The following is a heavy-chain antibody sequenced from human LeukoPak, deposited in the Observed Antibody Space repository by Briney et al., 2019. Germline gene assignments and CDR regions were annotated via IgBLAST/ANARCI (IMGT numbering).Heavy chain of an antibody. Sequence: GGSLRLSCAASGFTVSSNYMSWVRQAPGKGLEWVSVIYSGGSTYYADSVKGRFTISRDNSKNTLYLQMNSLRAEDTAVYYCARTTAWARTKFDYWGQGTLVTVSS. J-gene: IGHJ4*02. V-gene: IGHV3-53*01. D-gene: IGHD1-14*01. CDR1: GFTVSSNY. CDR2: IYSGGST. CDR3: ARTTAWARTKFDY.